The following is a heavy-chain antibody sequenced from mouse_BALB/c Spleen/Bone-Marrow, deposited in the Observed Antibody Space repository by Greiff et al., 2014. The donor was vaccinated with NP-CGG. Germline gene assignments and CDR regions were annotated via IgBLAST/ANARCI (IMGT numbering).Heavy chain of an antibody. J-gene: IGHJ4*01. V-gene: IGHV5-15*02. CDR2: ISNLACSI. D-gene: IGHD2-1*01. CDR1: GFTFSDYG. CDR3: ARETTRGAMDY. Sequence: EVQRVESGGALVQPGGSRKLSYAASGFTFSDYGMAWVRQAPGKGPEWVAFISNLACSIYYTDTVTGRFTISRENAKNTLYLEMSSLRSEDTAMYYCARETTRGAMDYWGQGTSVTVSS.